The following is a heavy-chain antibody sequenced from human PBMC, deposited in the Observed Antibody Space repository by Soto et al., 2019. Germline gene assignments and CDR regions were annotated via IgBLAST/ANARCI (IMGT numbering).Heavy chain of an antibody. V-gene: IGHV3-53*01. D-gene: IGHD6-6*01. J-gene: IGHJ3*02. CDR3: ARPQSSTIDAFDI. CDR2: IYNGGST. Sequence: GGSLRLSCAASGFTVSSNYMSWVRQAPGKGLEWVSVIYNGGSTYYADSVKGRFTISRDNSKNTLYLQMNSLRAEDTAVYYCARPQSSTIDAFDIWGQGTMVTVSS. CDR1: GFTVSSNY.